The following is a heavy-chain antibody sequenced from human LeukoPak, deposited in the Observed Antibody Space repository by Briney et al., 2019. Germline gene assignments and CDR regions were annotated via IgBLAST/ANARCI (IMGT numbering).Heavy chain of an antibody. CDR2: FDPEDGET. J-gene: IGHJ4*02. CDR1: GYTFTSYG. Sequence: ASVKVSCKASGYTFTSYGISWVRQAPGQGLEWMGGFDPEDGETIYAQKFQGRVTMTEDTSTDTAYMELSSLRSEDTAVYYCATWESAWGSGSYYNALNDYWGQGTLVTVSS. V-gene: IGHV1-24*01. CDR3: ATWESAWGSGSYYNALNDY. D-gene: IGHD3-10*01.